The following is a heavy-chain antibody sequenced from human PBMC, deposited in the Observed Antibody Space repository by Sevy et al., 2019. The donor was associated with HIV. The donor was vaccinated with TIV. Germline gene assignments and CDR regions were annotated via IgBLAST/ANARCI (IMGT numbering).Heavy chain of an antibody. CDR2: IKGNGGIT. Sequence: GGSLRLSCAVSGFIFDDYGMSWVRQVPGKGLEWVSGIKGNGGITGYADSVKGRFTISRDHAKSSLYLQMNSLRAEDTALYYCVREYGLLDRSYIYFGMDVRGQGTTVTVSS. D-gene: IGHD2-15*01. CDR3: VREYGLLDRSYIYFGMDV. J-gene: IGHJ6*02. CDR1: GFIFDDYG. V-gene: IGHV3-20*04.